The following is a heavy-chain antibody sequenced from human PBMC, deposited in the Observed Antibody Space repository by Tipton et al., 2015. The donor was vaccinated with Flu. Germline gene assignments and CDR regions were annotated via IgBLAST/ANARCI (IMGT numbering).Heavy chain of an antibody. CDR1: GGSFRAYY. V-gene: IGHV4-34*01. J-gene: IGHJ5*02. Sequence: TLSLTCAVYGGSFRAYYWSWIRQPPGKGLEWIGNIHYSGSPHYNPSLKSRVTISVDTSKNQFSLRVSSVTAADTAVYYCARRDYSNYVSDPKNWFDPWGQGTLVTVSS. CDR3: ARRDYSNYVSDPKNWFDP. D-gene: IGHD4-11*01. CDR2: IHYSGSP.